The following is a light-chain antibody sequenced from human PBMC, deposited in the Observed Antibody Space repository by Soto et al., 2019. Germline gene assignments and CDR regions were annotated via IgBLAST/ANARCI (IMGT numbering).Light chain of an antibody. Sequence: EIVLTQSPATLSLSPGERATLSCRASQSVSSYLAWYQQKPGQAPRLLIYDASNQATGIPDRFSGSGSGTDFTLTISSLEPEDSAVYYCKQRSYWLTFGEGTKVEIK. V-gene: IGKV3-11*01. CDR3: KQRSYWLT. CDR1: QSVSSY. CDR2: DAS. J-gene: IGKJ4*01.